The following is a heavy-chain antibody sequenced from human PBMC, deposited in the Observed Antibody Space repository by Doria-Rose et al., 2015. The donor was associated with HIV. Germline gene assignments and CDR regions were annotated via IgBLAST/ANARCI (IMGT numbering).Heavy chain of an antibody. D-gene: IGHD6-13*01. V-gene: IGHV2-26*01. Sequence: QVTLKESGPVLVKPTETLTLTCTASGVSLSSPGMGVSWIRQPPGNALEWLANIFSDDERSYKTSLKSRLTISRGTSKSQVVLTMTDMDPVDTATYYCARIKSSRWYHKYYFDFWGQGTLVIVSA. CDR2: IFSDDER. J-gene: IGHJ4*02. CDR3: ARIKSSRWYHKYYFDF. CDR1: GVSLSSPGMG.